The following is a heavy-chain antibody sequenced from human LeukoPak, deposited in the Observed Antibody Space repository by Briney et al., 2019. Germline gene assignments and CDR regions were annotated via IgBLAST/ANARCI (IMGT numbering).Heavy chain of an antibody. V-gene: IGHV4-39*01. CDR2: IYYSGST. CDR1: GGSISSSRDY. Sequence: SETLSLTCTVSGGSISSSRDYWAWLRQPPGKGLEWIANIYYSGSTYYSPSLKSRVTISVDTSKNQFSLKLTSVTAADTAVYYCARAPGTTFDYWGHGNMVTVSS. J-gene: IGHJ4*01. CDR3: ARAPGTTFDY. D-gene: IGHD4-17*01.